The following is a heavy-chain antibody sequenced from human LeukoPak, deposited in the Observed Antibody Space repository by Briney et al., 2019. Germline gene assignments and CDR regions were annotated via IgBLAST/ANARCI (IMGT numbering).Heavy chain of an antibody. CDR1: GFTFSSYG. D-gene: IGHD6-13*01. J-gene: IGHJ6*04. V-gene: IGHV3-33*01. CDR3: ARDPSQLLEDGMDV. CDR2: IWYDGSNK. Sequence: GGSLRLSCAASGFTFSSYGMHWVRQAPGKGLEWVAVIWYDGSNKYYADSVKGRFTISRDNSKNTLYLQMNSLGAEDTAVYYCARDPSQLLEDGMDVWGKGTTVTVSS.